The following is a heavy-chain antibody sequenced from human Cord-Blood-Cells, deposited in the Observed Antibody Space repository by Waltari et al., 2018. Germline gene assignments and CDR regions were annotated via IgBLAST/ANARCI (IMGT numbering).Heavy chain of an antibody. CDR1: GYTFTGYH. CDR3: ARVAYGSGSYAFDI. D-gene: IGHD3-10*01. CDR2: INPTSGGT. Sequence: QVQLVQSWAEVKKPGASVKVYCQASGYTFTGYHMHLVRTAPGQGLEWRGWINPTSGGTNYAQKFQGRVTMTRDTSISTAYMELSRLRSDDTAMYYCARVAYGSGSYAFDIWGQGTMVTVSS. J-gene: IGHJ3*02. V-gene: IGHV1-2*02.